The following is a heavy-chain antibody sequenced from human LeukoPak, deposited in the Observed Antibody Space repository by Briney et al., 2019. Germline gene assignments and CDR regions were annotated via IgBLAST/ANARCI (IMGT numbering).Heavy chain of an antibody. D-gene: IGHD2-2*01. V-gene: IGHV3-30*04. CDR1: GFTFSSYA. Sequence: GGSLRLSCAASGFTFSSYAMHWVRQAPGKGLEWVAVISYDGSNKYYADSVKGRFTISRDNSKNTLYLQMNSLRAEDTAVYYCARDCSSSSDWYFDLWGRGTLVTVSS. CDR3: ARDCSSSSDWYFDL. CDR2: ISYDGSNK. J-gene: IGHJ2*01.